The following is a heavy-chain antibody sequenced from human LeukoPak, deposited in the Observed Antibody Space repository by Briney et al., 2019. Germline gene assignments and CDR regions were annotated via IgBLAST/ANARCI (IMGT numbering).Heavy chain of an antibody. Sequence: GGSLRLSCAASGFTFSSYSMNWVRQAPGKGLEWVSYISSSSSTIYYADSVKGRFTISSDNAKNSLYLQMNSLRAEDTAVYYCARDGDPYPLLWGKAFDIWGQGTMVTVSS. V-gene: IGHV3-48*01. CDR3: ARDGDPYPLLWGKAFDI. CDR1: GFTFSSYS. CDR2: ISSSSSTI. J-gene: IGHJ3*02. D-gene: IGHD2-2*01.